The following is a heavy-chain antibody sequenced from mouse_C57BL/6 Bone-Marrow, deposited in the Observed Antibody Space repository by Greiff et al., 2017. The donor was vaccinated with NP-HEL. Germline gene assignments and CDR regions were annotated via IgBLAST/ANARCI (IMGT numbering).Heavy chain of an antibody. D-gene: IGHD1-1*01. J-gene: IGHJ2*01. CDR3: ARFFYYGSSYENFFFDY. Sequence: QVQLQQSGAELVRPGTSVKVSCKASGYAFTNYLIEWVKQRPGQGLEWIGVINPGSGGTNYNEKFKGKATLTADKSSSTAYMQLSSLTSEDSAVYFCARFFYYGSSYENFFFDYWGQGTTLTVSS. CDR2: INPGSGGT. V-gene: IGHV1-54*01. CDR1: GYAFTNYL.